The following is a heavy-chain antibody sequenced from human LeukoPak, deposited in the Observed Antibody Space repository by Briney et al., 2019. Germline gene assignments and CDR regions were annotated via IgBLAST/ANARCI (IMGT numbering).Heavy chain of an antibody. CDR1: GFTFSSYG. CDR2: IRYDGSNK. V-gene: IGHV3-30*02. Sequence: GGSLRLSCAASGFTFSSYGMHWVRQAPGKGLEWVAFIRYDGSNKYYADSVKGRFTVSRDNSKNTLYLQMNSLRAEDTAVYYCARVPHYYYYGMDVWGQGTTVTVSS. J-gene: IGHJ6*02. CDR3: ARVPHYYYYGMDV.